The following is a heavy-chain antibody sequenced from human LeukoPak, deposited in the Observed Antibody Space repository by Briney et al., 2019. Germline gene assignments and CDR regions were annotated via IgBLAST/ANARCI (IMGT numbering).Heavy chain of an antibody. CDR3: VRDQGGAVSY. CDR2: FRRLSGTI. Sequence: GGSLRLSCAASVYPLSYQSMKTVRQAPGKGVEWVSYFRRLSGTINYEGSVKGRFIISRDNAKNSMFLQRNSLRAEDTAVYYCVRDQGGAVSYWGQGTLVTVSS. V-gene: IGHV3-48*01. CDR1: VYPLSYQS. J-gene: IGHJ4*02. D-gene: IGHD3-16*01.